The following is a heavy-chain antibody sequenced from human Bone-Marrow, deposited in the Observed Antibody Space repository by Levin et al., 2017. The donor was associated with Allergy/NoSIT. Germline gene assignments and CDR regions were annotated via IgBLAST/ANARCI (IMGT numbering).Heavy chain of an antibody. D-gene: IGHD2-15*01. CDR3: AREPKDIVVVVAATPKKGLDY. CDR1: GFTFRSYA. CDR2: ISYDGSNK. J-gene: IGHJ4*02. V-gene: IGHV3-30-3*01. Sequence: LSLTCAASGFTFRSYAMHWVRQAPGKGLEWVAVISYDGSNKYYADSVKGRFTISRDNSKNTLYLQMNSLRAEDTAVYYCAREPKDIVVVVAATPKKGLDYWGQGTLVTVSS.